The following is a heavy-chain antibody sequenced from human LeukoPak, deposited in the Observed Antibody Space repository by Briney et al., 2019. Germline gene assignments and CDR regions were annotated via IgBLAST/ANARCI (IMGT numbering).Heavy chain of an antibody. CDR2: IGGGPGNT. J-gene: IGHJ3*02. CDR3: AKGGIVLMVYANTNAFDI. Sequence: PGGSLRLSCAASGFSFSSYAMSWVRQAPGKGLEWVSVIGGGPGNTYYTDSVKGRFTISRDNSKNTLYLHLNSLRAEDTAVYYCAKGGIVLMVYANTNAFDIWGQGTMVTVSS. CDR1: GFSFSSYA. V-gene: IGHV3-23*01. D-gene: IGHD2-8*01.